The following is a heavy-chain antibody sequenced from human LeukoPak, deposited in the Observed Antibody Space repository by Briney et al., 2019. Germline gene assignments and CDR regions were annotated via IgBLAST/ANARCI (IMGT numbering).Heavy chain of an antibody. Sequence: PGGSLRLSCAASGFTFSSYGMHWVRQAPGKGLEWVAVIWYDGSNKYYADSVKGRFTISRDNSKNTLYLQMNSLRAEDTAVYYCARERTGYSSSLNWFDPWGQGTLVTVSS. CDR1: GFTFSSYG. D-gene: IGHD6-13*01. CDR3: ARERTGYSSSLNWFDP. V-gene: IGHV3-33*01. CDR2: IWYDGSNK. J-gene: IGHJ5*02.